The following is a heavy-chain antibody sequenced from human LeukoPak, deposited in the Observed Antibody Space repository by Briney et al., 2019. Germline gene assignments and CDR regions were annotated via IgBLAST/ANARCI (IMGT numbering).Heavy chain of an antibody. V-gene: IGHV4-34*01. CDR3: ARGRMPVPGEYEPQPPLW. CDR2: INHSGTT. D-gene: IGHD1-14*01. J-gene: IGHJ4*02. CDR1: GGSFSGYY. Sequence: SETLSLTCAVYGGSFSGYYWSWIRQPPGKGLEWIGEINHSGTTNYNPSLKSRVTISVDTSKSQFSLRLSSVTAADTAMYYCARGRMPVPGEYEPQPPLWWGQGTLVTVSS.